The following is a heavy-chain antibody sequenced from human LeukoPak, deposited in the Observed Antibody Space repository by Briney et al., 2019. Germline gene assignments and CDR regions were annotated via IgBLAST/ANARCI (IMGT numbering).Heavy chain of an antibody. D-gene: IGHD3-3*01. Sequence: NPSETLSLTCTLAGGSLSIGGYYGTWIRQPRRKGLGWIGYIYHSGSTYYNPTRQSRVTISVDKSKNQFSLKLSSVTAADTAVYYCARGLLILRILEMVGWFDYWGQGTLVTVFS. J-gene: IGHJ4*02. CDR2: IYHSGST. CDR1: GGSLSIGGYY. V-gene: IGHV4-30-2*01. CDR3: ARGLLILRILEMVGWFDY.